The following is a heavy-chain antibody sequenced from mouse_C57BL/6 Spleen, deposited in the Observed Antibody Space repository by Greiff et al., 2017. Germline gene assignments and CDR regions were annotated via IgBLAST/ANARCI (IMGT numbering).Heavy chain of an antibody. J-gene: IGHJ4*01. CDR1: GYTFTEYT. CDR2: FYPGSGSI. D-gene: IGHD1-1*01. CDR3: ARHEAYYYGSSYAMDY. Sequence: QVHVKQSGAELVKPGASVKLSCKASGYTFTEYTIHWVKQRSGQGLEWIGWFYPGSGSIKYNEKFKDKATLTADKSSSTVYMELSRLTSEDSAVYFCARHEAYYYGSSYAMDYWGQGTSVTVSS. V-gene: IGHV1-62-2*01.